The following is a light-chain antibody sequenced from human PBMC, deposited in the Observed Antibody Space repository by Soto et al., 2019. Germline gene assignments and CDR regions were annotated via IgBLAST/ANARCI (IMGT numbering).Light chain of an antibody. J-gene: IGKJ1*01. Sequence: EIVLTQSPGSLSLSPGERVTLSCRASQSLTSTYVAWYQQKLGQAPRLLIFGAYVRATGVPDRFSGSGSGTDFTLTISRLEPEDSAVYFCQQYVDSPWTFGQGTKVELQ. CDR3: QQYVDSPWT. V-gene: IGKV3-20*01. CDR1: QSLTSTY. CDR2: GAY.